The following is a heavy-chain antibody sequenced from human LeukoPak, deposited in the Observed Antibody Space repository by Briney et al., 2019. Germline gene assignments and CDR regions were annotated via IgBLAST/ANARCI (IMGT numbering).Heavy chain of an antibody. D-gene: IGHD4-23*01. V-gene: IGHV4-39*07. Sequence: PSETLSLTCTVSGGSISSGGYYWSWIRQPPGKGLEWIGEINHSGSTNYNPSLKSRVTISIDTSKNQFSLKLSSVTAADTAVYYCARGRRWKYYFDYWGQGTLVTVSS. J-gene: IGHJ4*02. CDR3: ARGRRWKYYFDY. CDR1: GGSISSGGYY. CDR2: INHSGST.